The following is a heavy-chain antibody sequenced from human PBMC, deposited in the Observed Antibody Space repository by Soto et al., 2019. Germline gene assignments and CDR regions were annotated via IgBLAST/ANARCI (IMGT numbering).Heavy chain of an antibody. CDR3: LRGRSATSDDY. J-gene: IGHJ4*02. CDR2: IQHTGST. CDR1: GGPITTSHW. V-gene: IGHV4-4*02. Sequence: SETLSLTCAVSGGPITTSHWWFWVRQPPGKGLEWIAEIQHTGSTNYNPSLRSRVTISIDKALNQFSLKVISVTAADTAVYYCLRGRSATSDDYWGQGTLVTVS. D-gene: IGHD6-6*01.